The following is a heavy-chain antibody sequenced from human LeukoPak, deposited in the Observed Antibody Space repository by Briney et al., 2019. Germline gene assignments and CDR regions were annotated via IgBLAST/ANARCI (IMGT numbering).Heavy chain of an antibody. D-gene: IGHD4-17*01. J-gene: IGHJ5*02. CDR2: ISRSSSFT. V-gene: IGHV3-21*01. CDR1: GFSFSNYN. CDR3: ARESDYVVDH. Sequence: PGWSLRLSSAASGFSFSNYNMNWVRPAPGKGLEWVSSISRSSSFTYYADSVKGRFTISRDDAKNSLYLQMNSLRAEDTAVYYCARESDYVVDHWGQGTLVTVSS.